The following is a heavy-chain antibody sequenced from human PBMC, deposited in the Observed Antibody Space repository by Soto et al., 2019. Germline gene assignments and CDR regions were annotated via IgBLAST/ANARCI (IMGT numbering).Heavy chain of an antibody. V-gene: IGHV3-30*18. CDR3: AKGGRQWLVTSDFNY. Sequence: VQLVESGGGVVQPGRSLRLSCAASGFTFNNYAMHWVRQAPGKRLEWVAVVSHDGRNTHYANSVKGRFTISRDSSKNTVSPEMTSLRAEDTAVYYCAKGGRQWLVTSDFNYWGQGALVTVSS. CDR1: GFTFNNYA. J-gene: IGHJ4*02. CDR2: VSHDGRNT. D-gene: IGHD6-19*01.